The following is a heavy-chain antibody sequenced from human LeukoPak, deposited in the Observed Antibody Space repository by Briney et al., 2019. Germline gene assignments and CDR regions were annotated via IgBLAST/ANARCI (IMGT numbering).Heavy chain of an antibody. CDR2: ISGSGDTT. J-gene: IGHJ4*02. CDR3: AKGHSAHGTGFDC. Sequence: GGSLRLSCAASGLTFYSYGMSWVRQAPGKGLEWVSGISGSGDTTYYADSVKGRFTISRDNSKNTLYLQMNSLRVEDTGVYYSAKGHSAHGTGFDCWGQGTQVAVSS. V-gene: IGHV3-23*01. D-gene: IGHD1-14*01. CDR1: GLTFYSYG.